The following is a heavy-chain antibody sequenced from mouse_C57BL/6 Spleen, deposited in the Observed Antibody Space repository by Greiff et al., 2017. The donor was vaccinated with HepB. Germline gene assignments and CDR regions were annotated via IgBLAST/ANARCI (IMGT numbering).Heavy chain of an antibody. Sequence: VQLQESGAELVMPGASVKLSCKASGYTFTSYWMHWVKQRTGQGLEWIGEIDPSDSYTNYNQKFKGKSTLTVDKSSSTAYMQLSSLTSEDSAVYYWARRAYDGYYEDAMDYWGQGTSVTVSS. CDR1: GYTFTSYW. CDR3: ARRAYDGYYEDAMDY. V-gene: IGHV1-69*01. J-gene: IGHJ4*01. CDR2: IDPSDSYT. D-gene: IGHD2-3*01.